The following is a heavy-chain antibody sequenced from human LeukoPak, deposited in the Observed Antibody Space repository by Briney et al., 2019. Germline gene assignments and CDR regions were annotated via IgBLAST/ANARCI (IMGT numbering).Heavy chain of an antibody. Sequence: SQTLSLTCTVSGGSFTSAAYYWTWIRQHPRECLEWIAYLYYTGDTSYNPSLKSRVTISVDTSKNQFSLTMSSVTAADTAVYYCARVMVVSANGEEVLAPPDAFDVWGQGTVVTVSA. D-gene: IGHD2-8*01. J-gene: IGHJ3*01. CDR1: GGSFTSAAYY. CDR3: ARVMVVSANGEEVLAPPDAFDV. CDR2: LYYTGDT. V-gene: IGHV4-31*02.